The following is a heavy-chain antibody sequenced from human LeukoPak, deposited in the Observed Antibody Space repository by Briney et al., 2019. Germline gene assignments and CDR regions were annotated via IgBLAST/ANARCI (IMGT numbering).Heavy chain of an antibody. V-gene: IGHV5-51*01. Sequence: GESLKISCKGSGYSFTSYWIGWVRRMPGKGLEWMGIIYPGDSDARYSPSFQGQVTISADKSISTAYLQWSSLKASDTAMYYCAMNYGDYEADYYGMDVWGQGTTVTVSS. CDR1: GYSFTSYW. D-gene: IGHD4-17*01. CDR2: IYPGDSDA. CDR3: AMNYGDYEADYYGMDV. J-gene: IGHJ6*02.